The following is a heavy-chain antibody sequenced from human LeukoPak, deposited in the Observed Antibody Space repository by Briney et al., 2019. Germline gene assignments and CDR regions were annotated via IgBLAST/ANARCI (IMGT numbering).Heavy chain of an antibody. CDR3: AREMVGYYYGSGSLDY. CDR1: GGSISSYY. CDR2: IYTSGST. J-gene: IGHJ4*02. V-gene: IGHV4-4*07. D-gene: IGHD3-10*01. Sequence: PPETLSLTCTVSGGSISSYYWSWIRQPAGKGLEWIGRIYTSGSTNYNPSLKSRVTMSVDTSKNQFSLKLSSVTAADTAVYYCAREMVGYYYGSGSLDYWGQGTLVTVSS.